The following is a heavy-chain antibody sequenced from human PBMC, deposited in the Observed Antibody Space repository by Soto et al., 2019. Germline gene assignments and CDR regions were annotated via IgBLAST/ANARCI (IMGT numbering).Heavy chain of an antibody. CDR1: GAYVSSAGYS. J-gene: IGHJ4*02. CDR2: VYQSGRT. CDR3: ARGQSIVAAIDYFDY. D-gene: IGHD5-12*01. Sequence: SETLSLTCSVSGAYVSSAGYSWSWIRQPPGKGLEWIGYVYQSGRTYGSVTTSYNPSLKSRVTISVDRSTNQFSLKLISVTAANTAVYFCARGQSIVAAIDYFDYWGQGSLVTVSS. V-gene: IGHV4-30-4*07.